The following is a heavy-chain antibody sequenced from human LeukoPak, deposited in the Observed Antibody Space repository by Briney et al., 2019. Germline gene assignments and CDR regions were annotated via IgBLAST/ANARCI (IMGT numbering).Heavy chain of an antibody. CDR2: IWYDGSNK. Sequence: PGGSLRLSCAASGFTFSSYGMHWVRQAPGKGLEWVAVIWYDGSNKYYADSVKGRFTISRDNSKKTLYLQMNSLRAEDTAVYYCARKKRVDTDSITVYYYYAMDVWGQGTTVTVSS. D-gene: IGHD5-18*01. CDR1: GFTFSSYG. J-gene: IGHJ6*02. V-gene: IGHV3-33*01. CDR3: ARKKRVDTDSITVYYYYAMDV.